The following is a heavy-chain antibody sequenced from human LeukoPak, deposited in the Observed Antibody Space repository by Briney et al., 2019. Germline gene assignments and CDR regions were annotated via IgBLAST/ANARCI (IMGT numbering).Heavy chain of an antibody. V-gene: IGHV3-30*02. CDR1: GFTFSSYG. D-gene: IGHD6-13*01. Sequence: GGSLRLSSAASGFTFSSYGMHSVRQAPGKGLEWVAFIRYEGSSQRYTDSVKGRFTISRDNSKNTVYLQMNSLRAEDTAVYYCAKRRDVAAGGSGAFDYWGQGSLVTVSS. CDR3: AKRRDVAAGGSGAFDY. CDR2: IRYEGSSQ. J-gene: IGHJ4*02.